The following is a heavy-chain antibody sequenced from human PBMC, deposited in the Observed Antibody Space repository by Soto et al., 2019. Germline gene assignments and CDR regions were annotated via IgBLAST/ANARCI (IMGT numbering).Heavy chain of an antibody. Sequence: GGSLRLSCAASGFTFSSYAMSWVRQAPGKGLEWVSAISGSGGSTYYADSVKGRFTISRDNSKHTLYLQMNSLRAEDTAVYYCASSPLIMDYGDYEADPFDYWGQGTLVSVSS. CDR2: ISGSGGST. V-gene: IGHV3-23*01. D-gene: IGHD4-17*01. CDR1: GFTFSSYA. J-gene: IGHJ4*02. CDR3: ASSPLIMDYGDYEADPFDY.